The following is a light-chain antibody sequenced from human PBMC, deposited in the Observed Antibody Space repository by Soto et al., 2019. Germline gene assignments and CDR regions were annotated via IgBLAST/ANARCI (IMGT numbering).Light chain of an antibody. V-gene: IGKV3-11*01. Sequence: EIVLTQSPGTLSLSPGERATLSCRASQSITSFLAWYQHKPGHAPRLLTYTASNRATGIPDRFSASGFGTEFTLTINRLEPEDFAVYYCQHYNNWPLTFGGGTKVDI. CDR3: QHYNNWPLT. CDR1: QSITSF. CDR2: TAS. J-gene: IGKJ4*01.